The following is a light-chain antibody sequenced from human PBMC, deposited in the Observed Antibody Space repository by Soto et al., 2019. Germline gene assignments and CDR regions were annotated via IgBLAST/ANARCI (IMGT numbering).Light chain of an antibody. Sequence: IQMTQYPSTLSASRAKLYTXGHRASQSIGKHLNWYQQKPGKAPKFLIYGASKLQNGVPSRFTGSGSGTDFTLTVNSLQAEDFATYYCQQGYSSPATFGQGTRLEIK. J-gene: IGKJ5*01. CDR3: QQGYSSPAT. V-gene: IGKV1-39*01. CDR1: QSIGKH. CDR2: GAS.